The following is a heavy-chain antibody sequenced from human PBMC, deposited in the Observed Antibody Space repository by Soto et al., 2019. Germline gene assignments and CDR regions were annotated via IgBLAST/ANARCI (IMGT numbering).Heavy chain of an antibody. CDR3: ATGGGWLQNSNLRGLYFDY. V-gene: IGHV4-59*01. CDR1: GGSIRGSY. J-gene: IGHJ4*02. CDR2: ISYTGSA. D-gene: IGHD6-19*01. Sequence: SETLSLTCSVSGGSIRGSYCSWIRQPPEKGLEWIASISYTGSATHNPSLKSRVSVLVDTTENQWSLKLTSVTAADTATYYCATGGGWLQNSNLRGLYFDYWGQGALVTVSS.